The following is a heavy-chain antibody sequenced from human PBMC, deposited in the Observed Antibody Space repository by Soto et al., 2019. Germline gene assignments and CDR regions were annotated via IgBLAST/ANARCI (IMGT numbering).Heavy chain of an antibody. CDR3: ARESSGITFYGMDG. Sequence: WASVKVSCKASGYTFTGQYMHWVRQAPGQGLGWMGWINANSGDTNYAQKFQRRVTMTRDTSIGTAYMELSSLRSNDTAIYYCARESSGITFYGMDGWGQGTTVTVSS. J-gene: IGHJ6*02. CDR2: INANSGDT. CDR1: GYTFTGQY. V-gene: IGHV1-2*02. D-gene: IGHD1-7*01.